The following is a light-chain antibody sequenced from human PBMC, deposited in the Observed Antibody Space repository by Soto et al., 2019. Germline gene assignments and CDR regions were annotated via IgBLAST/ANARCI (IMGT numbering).Light chain of an antibody. V-gene: IGLV1-44*01. CDR2: SNN. Sequence: QSVLTQPPSASGTPGQRVTISCSGSDSNIGRHSVNWYQQLPGTAPKVLIYSNNQRPSAVPGRFSGSKSGTSASLAISGLQSEDEAEYYCSAWDGSLNGYVFGTGTKLTVL. J-gene: IGLJ1*01. CDR3: SAWDGSLNGYV. CDR1: DSNIGRHS.